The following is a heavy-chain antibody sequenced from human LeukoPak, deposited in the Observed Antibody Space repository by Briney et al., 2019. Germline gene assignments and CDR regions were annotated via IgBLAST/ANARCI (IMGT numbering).Heavy chain of an antibody. Sequence: SGGSLRLSCAASGFTFSSYGMHWVRQAPGKGLEWVAVISYDGSNKYYADSVKGRFTISRDNSKNTLYLQMNSLRAEDTAVYYCAALPYCSSTSCYRRDYWGQGTLVTVSS. CDR3: AALPYCSSTSCYRRDY. V-gene: IGHV3-30*03. D-gene: IGHD2-2*02. CDR2: ISYDGSNK. J-gene: IGHJ4*02. CDR1: GFTFSSYG.